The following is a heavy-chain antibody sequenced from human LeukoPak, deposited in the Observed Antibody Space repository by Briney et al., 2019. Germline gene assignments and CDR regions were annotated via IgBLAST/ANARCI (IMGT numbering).Heavy chain of an antibody. Sequence: GGSLRLTCEASGFTFSRFAMTWVRQAPGKGLEWVSTIGALGGSTNYADSVKGRFTISRDNAKNSLYLQMNSLRAEDTAVYYCARVGPTGIVGAHDYWGQGTLVTVSS. CDR3: ARVGPTGIVGAHDY. CDR1: GFTFSRFA. J-gene: IGHJ4*02. CDR2: IGALGGST. V-gene: IGHV3-23*01. D-gene: IGHD1-26*01.